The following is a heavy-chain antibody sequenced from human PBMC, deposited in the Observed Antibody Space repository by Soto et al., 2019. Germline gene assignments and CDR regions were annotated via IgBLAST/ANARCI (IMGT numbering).Heavy chain of an antibody. Sequence: QVQLQESGPGLVKASETLSLTCTVSGDSMNSYYWSWIRQPPGKGLEWIGYINYSGSTNYNPSLGSRVTTAVDKYKNQFSLNLSSVTAADTDVYYCARVSTYHHDRNGYNWFDPWGQGTLGTVSS. J-gene: IGHJ5*02. CDR3: ARVSTYHHDRNGYNWFDP. CDR2: INYSGST. D-gene: IGHD3-22*01. CDR1: GDSMNSYY. V-gene: IGHV4-59*01.